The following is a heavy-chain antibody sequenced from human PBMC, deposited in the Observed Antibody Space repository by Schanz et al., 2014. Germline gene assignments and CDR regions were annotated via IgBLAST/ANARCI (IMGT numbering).Heavy chain of an antibody. CDR1: GFPFSSYW. V-gene: IGHV3-74*01. CDR3: ARSYYYDTSGLPGVL. D-gene: IGHD3-22*01. CDR2: ISSDGRSA. J-gene: IGHJ4*02. Sequence: EVQLVESGGGLVQPGGSLRLSCAASGFPFSSYWMLWVRQAPGKGLVWVSGISSDGRSATYADSVKGRVTISRDNARKTLYLEMYSLRAEDTAVYYCARSYYYDTSGLPGVLWGQGTLVTVSS.